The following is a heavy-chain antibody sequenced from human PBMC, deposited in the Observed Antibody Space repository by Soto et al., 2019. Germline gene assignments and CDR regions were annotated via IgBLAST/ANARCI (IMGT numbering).Heavy chain of an antibody. Sequence: ASVKVSCKASGYTFTSYYMHWVRQAPGQGLEWMGIINPSGGSTSYAQKFQGRVTMTRDTSTSTVYMELSSLRSEDTAVYYCARAGSGYDSPTRGLDYWGQGTLVTVSS. CDR1: GYTFTSYY. CDR3: ARAGSGYDSPTRGLDY. V-gene: IGHV1-46*03. D-gene: IGHD5-12*01. J-gene: IGHJ4*02. CDR2: INPSGGST.